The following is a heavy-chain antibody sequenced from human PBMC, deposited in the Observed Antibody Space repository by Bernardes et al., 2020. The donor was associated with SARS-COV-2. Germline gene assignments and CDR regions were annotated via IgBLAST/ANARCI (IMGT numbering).Heavy chain of an antibody. V-gene: IGHV3-21*01. D-gene: IGHD6-19*01. CDR3: AREGSRIAVAGYYFDY. CDR1: GFTFSTYI. CDR2: ISSSGSYI. Sequence: SLRLSCAASGFTFSTYIMNWVRQAPGKGLEWVSSISSSGSYIYYADSVKGRFTISRDNAKNSLYLQMNSLRAEDTAVYYCAREGSRIAVAGYYFDYWGQGTLVTVSS. J-gene: IGHJ4*02.